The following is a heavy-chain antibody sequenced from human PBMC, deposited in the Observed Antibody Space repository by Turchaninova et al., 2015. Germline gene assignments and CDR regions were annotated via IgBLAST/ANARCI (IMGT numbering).Heavy chain of an antibody. CDR2: VFSNDEK. CDR3: ARIGDYDVRSGRGRWFDP. J-gene: IGHJ5*02. CDR1: GFSLSNARVG. D-gene: IGHD3-3*01. V-gene: IGHV2-26*01. Sequence: QVTLKESGPVLVKPTETLTLTCTVSGFSLSNARVGVSWIRQPPGKALEWLAHVFSNDEKSYTPSLKSRLTISKGTSTSQVVLTMTNMGPVDTATYYCARIGDYDVRSGRGRWFDPWGQGTLVTVSS.